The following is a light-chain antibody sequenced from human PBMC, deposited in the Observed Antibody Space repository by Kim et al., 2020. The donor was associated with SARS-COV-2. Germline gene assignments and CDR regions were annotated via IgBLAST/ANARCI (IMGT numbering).Light chain of an antibody. CDR2: AAS. CDR3: QQYYSYPLT. Sequence: ASTGDRVTITCRAGQGISSYLAWYQQKPGKAPKLLIYAASTLQRGVPSRFSGSGSGTDFTLTITCLQSEDFATYYCQQYYSYPLTFGGGTKVDIK. V-gene: IGKV1-8*01. J-gene: IGKJ4*01. CDR1: QGISSY.